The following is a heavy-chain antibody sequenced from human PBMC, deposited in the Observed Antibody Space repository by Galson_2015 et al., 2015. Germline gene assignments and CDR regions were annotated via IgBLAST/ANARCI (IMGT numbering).Heavy chain of an antibody. CDR1: GFTFSSYA. J-gene: IGHJ5*02. Sequence: SLRLSCAASGFTFSSYAMSWVRQAPGKGLEWVSVISGSGGSTYYADSVKGRFTISRDNSKNTLYLQMNSLRAEDTAVYYCAKRRGQQLVTWFDPWGQGTLVTVSS. D-gene: IGHD6-13*01. V-gene: IGHV3-23*01. CDR3: AKRRGQQLVTWFDP. CDR2: ISGSGGST.